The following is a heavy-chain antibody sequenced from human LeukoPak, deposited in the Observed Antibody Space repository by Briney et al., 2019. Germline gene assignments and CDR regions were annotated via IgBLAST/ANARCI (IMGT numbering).Heavy chain of an antibody. CDR2: ISSSTSTI. CDR3: ARAQYYDSSGYYYEDYFQH. D-gene: IGHD3-22*01. V-gene: IGHV3-48*02. J-gene: IGHJ1*01. CDR1: GFTFSSYS. Sequence: PGGSLRLSCAASGFTFSSYSMNWVRQAPGKGLEWISYISSSTSTIYYADSVKGRFTISRDNAKNSLYLQMNSLRDEDTAVYYCARAQYYDSSGYYYEDYFQHWGQGTLVTVCS.